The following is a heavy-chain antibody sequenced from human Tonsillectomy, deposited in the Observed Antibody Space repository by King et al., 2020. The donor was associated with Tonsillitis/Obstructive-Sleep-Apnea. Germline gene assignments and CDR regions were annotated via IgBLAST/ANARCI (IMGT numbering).Heavy chain of an antibody. CDR3: ARGPGYYGSRDPFDY. CDR1: GGSFSGYF. V-gene: IGHV4-34*01. J-gene: IGHJ4*02. D-gene: IGHD3-10*01. Sequence: VQLQQWGAGLLMPSETLSLTCAVYGGSFSGYFWSWIRQTPGKGLEWIGEINHSGSSNYNPSLRSRVTMSVDTVKKQVSLKLTSVTAADTAVYFSARGPGYYGSRDPFDYWGQGTLVTVSS. CDR2: INHSGSS.